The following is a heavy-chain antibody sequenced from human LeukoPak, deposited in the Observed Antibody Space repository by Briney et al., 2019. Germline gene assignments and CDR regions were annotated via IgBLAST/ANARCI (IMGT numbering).Heavy chain of an antibody. CDR1: GYTLTDLS. J-gene: IGHJ5*02. CDR2: FDPEDGET. Sequence: ASVKVSCKVSGYTLTDLSMHWVRQAPGKGLEWMGGFDPEDGETIYAQKFQGRVTMTEDTSTDTAYMELSSLRSEDTAVYYCATGGYGNGNASWFDPWGQGTLVTVSS. D-gene: IGHD5-18*01. V-gene: IGHV1-24*01. CDR3: ATGGYGNGNASWFDP.